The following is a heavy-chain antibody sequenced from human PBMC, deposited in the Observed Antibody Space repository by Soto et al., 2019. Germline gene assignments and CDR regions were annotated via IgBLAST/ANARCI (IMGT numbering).Heavy chain of an antibody. CDR2: TYYRSKWYS. V-gene: IGHV6-1*01. Sequence: PSQTLSLTCDISGDSVSSNSAAWNWIRQTPSRGLGWLGRTYYRSKWYSNYAISVKSRVTVNPDTFKNQFSLQLNSVTPEDTAVYYCARGSWDDVSGHYYMDVWGKGTTVTVSS. D-gene: IGHD1-1*01. J-gene: IGHJ6*03. CDR3: ARGSWDDVSGHYYMDV. CDR1: GDSVSSNSAA.